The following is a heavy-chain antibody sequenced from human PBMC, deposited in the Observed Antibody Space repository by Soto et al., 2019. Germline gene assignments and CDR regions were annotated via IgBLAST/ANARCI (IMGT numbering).Heavy chain of an antibody. CDR1: GYTFTSYG. CDR2: ISAYNGNT. V-gene: IGHV1-18*01. CDR3: AREAKERQNYYYYYYMDV. J-gene: IGHJ6*03. D-gene: IGHD1-26*01. Sequence: ASVKVSCKASGYTFTSYGISWGRQAPGQGLEWMGWISAYNGNTNYAQKLQGRVTMTTDTSTSTAYMELRSLRSDDTAVYYCAREAKERQNYYYYYYMDVWGKGTTVTVSS.